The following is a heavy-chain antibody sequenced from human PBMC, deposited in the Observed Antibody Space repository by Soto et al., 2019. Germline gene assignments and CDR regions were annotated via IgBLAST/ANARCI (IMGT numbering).Heavy chain of an antibody. D-gene: IGHD2-15*01. CDR2: IIPIFGTA. CDR1: GGTFSSYA. J-gene: IGHJ6*03. Sequence: ASVKVSCKASGGTFSSYAISWVRQAPGQGLEWMGGIIPIFGTANYAQKFQGRVTITADESTSTAYMELSSLRSEDTAVYYCARAPYCSGGSCYSAYYYYYMDVWGKGTTVTVSS. CDR3: ARAPYCSGGSCYSAYYYYYMDV. V-gene: IGHV1-69*13.